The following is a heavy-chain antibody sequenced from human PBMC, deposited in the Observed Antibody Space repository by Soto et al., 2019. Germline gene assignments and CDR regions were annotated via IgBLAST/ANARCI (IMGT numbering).Heavy chain of an antibody. V-gene: IGHV3-33*06. Sequence: GGSLRLSCEAPGFTFSRYGRHCVRQAQCKGREWVAVIWYDGSNKYYADSVKGRFTISRDNSKNALYLQMNSLRAEDTAVYYWGNCPGPDQNCFDPWGQGTLVPVSS. J-gene: IGHJ5*02. CDR1: GFTFSRYG. CDR3: GNCPGPDQNCFDP. CDR2: IWYDGSNK.